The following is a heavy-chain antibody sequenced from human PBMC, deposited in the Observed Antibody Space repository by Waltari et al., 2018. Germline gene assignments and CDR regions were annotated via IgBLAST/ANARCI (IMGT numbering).Heavy chain of an antibody. V-gene: IGHV3-30*18. Sequence: QVQLVESGGGLFQPGRSLRLSCAASGFTFSSYGMHWVRPAPGKGLEWVAVISYDGSNKYYADDVKGRVTISRENSKNTLYLQMNSMRAEDTAVYYCAKNLDSSGWYGQELDYWGQGTLVTVSS. J-gene: IGHJ4*02. D-gene: IGHD6-19*01. CDR2: ISYDGSNK. CDR3: AKNLDSSGWYGQELDY. CDR1: GFTFSSYG.